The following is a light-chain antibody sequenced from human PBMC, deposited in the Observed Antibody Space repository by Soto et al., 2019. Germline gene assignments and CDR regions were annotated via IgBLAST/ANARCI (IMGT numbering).Light chain of an antibody. J-gene: IGKJ1*01. CDR2: DAS. Sequence: DIQMTQSPSTLSASVGDGVTITCLASQTISGWLAWYQQRPGKAPKLLISDASSLRSGVPSRFSGSGSGTEFTLTISSLQPDDFGSYYCQQYKSYPWTFGHGTTVEV. CDR1: QTISGW. CDR3: QQYKSYPWT. V-gene: IGKV1-5*01.